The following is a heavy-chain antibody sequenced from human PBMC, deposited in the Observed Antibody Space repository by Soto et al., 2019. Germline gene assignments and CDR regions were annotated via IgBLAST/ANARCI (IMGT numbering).Heavy chain of an antibody. CDR1: GYTFTSYG. Sequence: ASVKVSCKASGYTFTSYGISWVRQAPGQGLEWMGWISAYNGNTNYAQKLQGRVTMTTDTSTSTAYMELRSLRSDDTAVYYCARETDSGDYFDAFDIWGQGTMVTVSS. D-gene: IGHD4-17*01. CDR3: ARETDSGDYFDAFDI. V-gene: IGHV1-18*01. J-gene: IGHJ3*02. CDR2: ISAYNGNT.